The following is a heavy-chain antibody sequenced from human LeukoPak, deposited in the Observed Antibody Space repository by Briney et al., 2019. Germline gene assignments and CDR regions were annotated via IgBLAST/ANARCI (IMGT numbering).Heavy chain of an antibody. CDR1: GYTFTGYY. V-gene: IGHV1-2*06. CDR3: ARIGLRFLEWLLSDGDDAFDI. D-gene: IGHD3-3*01. Sequence: ASVKVSCKASGYTFTGYYMHWVRQAPGQGLEWMGRINPNSGGTNYAQKFQGRVTMTRDTSISTAYMELSRLRSDDTAVYYCARIGLRFLEWLLSDGDDAFDIWGQGTMVTVSS. CDR2: INPNSGGT. J-gene: IGHJ3*02.